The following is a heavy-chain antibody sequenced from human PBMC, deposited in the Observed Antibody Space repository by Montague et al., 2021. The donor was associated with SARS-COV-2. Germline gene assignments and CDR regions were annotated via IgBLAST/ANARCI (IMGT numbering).Heavy chain of an antibody. Sequence: SETLSLTCTVSGGSISSYYWGWIRQPARTGLEWIWRIYTSGSTNYNPSLKSRVPISVDTSKNQISLKLRSVTAADTAVYFCARDGLERLWWMLGWFDPWGQGTLVTVSS. J-gene: IGHJ5*02. CDR1: GGSISSYY. CDR2: IYTSGST. D-gene: IGHD1-1*01. CDR3: ARDGLERLWWMLGWFDP. V-gene: IGHV4-4*07.